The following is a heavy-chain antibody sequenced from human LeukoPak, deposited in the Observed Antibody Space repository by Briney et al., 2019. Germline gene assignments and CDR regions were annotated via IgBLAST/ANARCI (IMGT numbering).Heavy chain of an antibody. D-gene: IGHD4-23*01. J-gene: IGHJ4*02. V-gene: IGHV4-34*01. CDR2: IDHSGST. CDR1: GGSFSGYY. CDR3: ARDTAVAL. Sequence: KPSETLSLTCAVYGGSFSGYYWSWIRQPPGKGLEWIGEIDHSGSTNYNPSLKSRVTISVDTSKNQFSLKLSSVTAADTATYYCARDTAVALWGQGTLVTVSS.